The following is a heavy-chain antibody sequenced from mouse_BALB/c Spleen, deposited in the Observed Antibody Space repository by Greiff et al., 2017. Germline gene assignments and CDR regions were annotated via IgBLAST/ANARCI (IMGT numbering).Heavy chain of an antibody. CDR2: ISNLAYSI. J-gene: IGHJ3*01. Sequence: EVQVVESGGGLVQPGGSRKLSCAASGFTFSDYGMAWVRQAPGKGPEWVAFISNLAYSIYYADTVTGRFTISRENAKNTLYLEMSSLRSEDTAMYYCARDSYGSSPAWFAYWGQGTLVTVSA. CDR1: GFTFSDYG. D-gene: IGHD1-1*01. V-gene: IGHV5-15*02. CDR3: ARDSYGSSPAWFAY.